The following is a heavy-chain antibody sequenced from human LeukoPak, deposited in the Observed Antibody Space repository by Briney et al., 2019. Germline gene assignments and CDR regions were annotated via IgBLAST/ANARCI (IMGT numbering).Heavy chain of an antibody. CDR2: ISSSGSTI. V-gene: IGHV3-48*03. CDR3: ARGNGYNLDAFDI. J-gene: IGHJ3*02. D-gene: IGHD5-24*01. CDR1: GFTFSSYE. Sequence: GGSLRLSCAASGFTFSSYEMNWVRQAPGKGLEWVSYISSSGSTIYYADSVKGRFTISRDNAKNSLYLQMNSLRAEDTAVYYCARGNGYNLDAFDIWGQGTMVTVSS.